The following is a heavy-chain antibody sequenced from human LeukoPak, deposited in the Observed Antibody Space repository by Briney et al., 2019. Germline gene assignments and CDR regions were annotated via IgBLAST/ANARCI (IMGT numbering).Heavy chain of an antibody. J-gene: IGHJ4*02. CDR1: GFTFSSYS. CDR3: ARVAAAGFFDY. V-gene: IGHV3-48*04. D-gene: IGHD6-13*01. Sequence: GGSLRLSCAASGFTFSSYSLNWVRQAPGKGLEWVSFISSSSITIYYADSVKGRFTISRDNAKNSLYLQMNSLRAEDTAVYYCARVAAAGFFDYWGQGTLVTVSS. CDR2: ISSSSITI.